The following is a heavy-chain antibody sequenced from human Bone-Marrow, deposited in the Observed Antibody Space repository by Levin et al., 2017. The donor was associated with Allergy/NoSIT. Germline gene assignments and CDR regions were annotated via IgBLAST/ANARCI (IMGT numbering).Heavy chain of an antibody. J-gene: IGHJ6*03. D-gene: IGHD3-10*01. V-gene: IGHV3-30*03. Sequence: PGGSLRLSCAVSGFNFSSYGMHWVRQAPGKGLEWVAVISYDRNNEYYADSVKDRFTVSRDNSKNTLHLQMTSLRPEDTAVYYCGRRGFRDYDSVTYYSAWYIDGGGKGTTVSVSS. CDR3: GRRGFRDYDSVTYYSAWYIDG. CDR2: ISYDRNNE. CDR1: GFNFSSYG.